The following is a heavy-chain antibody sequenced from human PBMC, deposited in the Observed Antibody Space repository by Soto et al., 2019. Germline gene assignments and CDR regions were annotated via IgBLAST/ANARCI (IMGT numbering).Heavy chain of an antibody. CDR1: GFTFDDYA. Sequence: GGSLRLSCAASGFTFDDYAMHWVRQAPGKGLEWVSGISWNSGSIGYADSVKGRFTISRDNAKNSLYLQMNSLRAEDTALYYCAKDIKRYSGYDNYYYYYYMDVWGKGTTVTVSS. V-gene: IGHV3-9*01. J-gene: IGHJ6*03. D-gene: IGHD5-12*01. CDR2: ISWNSGSI. CDR3: AKDIKRYSGYDNYYYYYYMDV.